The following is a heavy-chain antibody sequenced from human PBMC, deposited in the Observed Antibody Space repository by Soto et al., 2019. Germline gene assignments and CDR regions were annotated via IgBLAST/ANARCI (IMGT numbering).Heavy chain of an antibody. D-gene: IGHD1-1*01. J-gene: IGHJ4*02. CDR1: GYTLTELS. V-gene: IGHV1-24*01. Sequence: ASVKVSCKVSGYTLTELSMHWVRQAPGKGLEWMGGFDPEDGETIYAQKFQGRVTMTEDTSTDTAYMELSSLRSEDTAVYYCATDEPRNWNDPPLDDWGQGTLVTVSS. CDR3: ATDEPRNWNDPPLDD. CDR2: FDPEDGET.